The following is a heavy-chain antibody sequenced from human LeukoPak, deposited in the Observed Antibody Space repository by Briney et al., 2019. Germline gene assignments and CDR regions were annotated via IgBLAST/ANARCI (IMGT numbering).Heavy chain of an antibody. CDR2: IYSGGTT. J-gene: IGHJ4*02. CDR3: AKARSEVVISATNH. CDR1: GFTVSSNF. Sequence: GGSLRLSCAASGFTVSSNFMSWVRQAPGKGLEWVSVIYSGGTTYYADSVKGRFTISRDNSKNTVYLQMKSLRAEDTALYYCAKARSEVVISATNHWGQGTQVTVSS. V-gene: IGHV3-53*01. D-gene: IGHD2-15*01.